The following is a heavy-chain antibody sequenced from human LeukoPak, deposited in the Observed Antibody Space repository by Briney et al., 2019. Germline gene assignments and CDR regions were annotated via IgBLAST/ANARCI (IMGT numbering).Heavy chain of an antibody. V-gene: IGHV1-69*06. CDR1: GGTFSSYV. CDR2: SIPMFGEA. D-gene: IGHD3-22*01. CDR3: ATKYYHDTGDYFGPEFDP. Sequence: GASVKVSCKASGGTFSSYVFNWVRQAPGQGLEWMGGSIPMFGEAYYAQSFQGRVTVSADKSTSTVYMELRSLRSEDTAVYYCATKYYHDTGDYFGPEFDPWGQGTLVTVSS. J-gene: IGHJ5*02.